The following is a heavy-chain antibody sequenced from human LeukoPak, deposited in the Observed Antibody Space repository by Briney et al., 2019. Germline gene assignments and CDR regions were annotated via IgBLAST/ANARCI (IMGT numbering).Heavy chain of an antibody. D-gene: IGHD1-7*01. CDR1: GFTVSSNY. Sequence: GGSLRLSCAASGFTVSSNYMSWVRQAPGKGLEWVSVIYSGGSTYYADSVKGRFTISRDNSKNTLYLQMNSLRAEDTAVYYCANFNAVAGTIDYWGQGTLVTVSS. J-gene: IGHJ4*02. CDR3: ANFNAVAGTIDY. CDR2: IYSGGST. V-gene: IGHV3-53*01.